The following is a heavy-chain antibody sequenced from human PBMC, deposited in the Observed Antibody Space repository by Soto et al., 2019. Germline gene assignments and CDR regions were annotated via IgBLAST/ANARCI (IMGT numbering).Heavy chain of an antibody. CDR1: GYTFTSYY. Sequence: AVKVCCKASGYTFTSYYMHWVRQAPGQGLEWMGIINPSGGSTSYAQKFQGRVTMTRDTSTSTVYMELSSLRSEDTAVYYCALDAVVVVSDTLYYYHGMDVWS. V-gene: IGHV1-46*01. D-gene: IGHD2-15*01. CDR3: ALDAVVVVSDTLYYYHGMDV. J-gene: IGHJ6*02. CDR2: INPSGGST.